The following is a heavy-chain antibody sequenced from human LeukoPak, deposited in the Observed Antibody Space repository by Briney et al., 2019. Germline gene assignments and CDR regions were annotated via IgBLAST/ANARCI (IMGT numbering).Heavy chain of an antibody. J-gene: IGHJ4*02. CDR1: GFIFSHHG. CDR3: VKDDGWVQYAN. Sequence: GGSLRLSCATSGFIFSHHGMNWVRQAPGKGLEWVSGIRADAVTTYYADSVKGRFIISRDNSKNTVYLQMDSLSAEDAAVYYCVKDDGWVQYANWGQGTLVTVSS. D-gene: IGHD5-24*01. V-gene: IGHV3-23*01. CDR2: IRADAVTT.